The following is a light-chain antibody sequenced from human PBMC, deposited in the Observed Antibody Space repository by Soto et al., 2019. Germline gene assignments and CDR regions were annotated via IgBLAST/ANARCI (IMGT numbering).Light chain of an antibody. J-gene: IGLJ3*02. CDR2: ENN. CDR1: SGSIASHY. CDR3: QSYDSHTQV. Sequence: NFMLTQPHSVSESPGTTVTISCTGSSGSIASHYVQWYQQRPGSAPTTVIYENNQRPSGVPGRFSASIDSSSNSASLTISGLKTEDEADYYGQSYDSHTQVFGGGTKLTVL. V-gene: IGLV6-57*02.